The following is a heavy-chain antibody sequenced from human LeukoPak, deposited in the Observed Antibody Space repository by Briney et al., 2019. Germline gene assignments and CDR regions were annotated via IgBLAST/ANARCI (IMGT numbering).Heavy chain of an antibody. CDR2: IDPEDGEA. CDR3: ATANGYNPFDS. J-gene: IGHJ4*02. V-gene: IGHV1-69-2*01. D-gene: IGHD5-24*01. CDR1: GYPFTNYY. Sequence: GATVKISCKASGYPFTNYYMHWVQQAPGKGFEWMGRIDPEDGEAIYAEQFQGRVIITADTSTDTVYLQLRRLRCEDTAVYYCATANGYNPFDSWGQGSLVTVSS.